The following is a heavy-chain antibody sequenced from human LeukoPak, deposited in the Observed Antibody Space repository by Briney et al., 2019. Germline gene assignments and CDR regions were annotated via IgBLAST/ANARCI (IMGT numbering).Heavy chain of an antibody. CDR1: GFTFSSYA. J-gene: IGHJ5*02. Sequence: GGSLRLSCADSGFTFSSYAMSWVRQAPGKGLEWVSAISGSGGSTYYTDSAKGRFTISRDNSKNTLYLQMNSPRATDTALYYCAPRPNYGAPFNPSKDNWFDPWGQGTLVTVSS. CDR2: ISGSGGST. CDR3: APRPNYGAPFNPSKDNWFDP. V-gene: IGHV3-23*01. D-gene: IGHD4/OR15-4a*01.